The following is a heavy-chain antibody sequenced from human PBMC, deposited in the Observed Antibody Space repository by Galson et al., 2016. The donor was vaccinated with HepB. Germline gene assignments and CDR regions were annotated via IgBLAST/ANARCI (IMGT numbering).Heavy chain of an antibody. J-gene: IGHJ5*02. D-gene: IGHD2-2*01. CDR2: IYYSGST. CDR1: GGSISSSVYY. V-gene: IGHV4-39*01. Sequence: SETLSLTCTVSGGSISSSVYYWGWIRQPPGKGLEWIGSIYYSGSTYYSPSLKSRVTISADTSKNQISLKVRSVTAADTAVYYCARRIVVESPWFDPWGQGTLVTVSS. CDR3: ARRIVVESPWFDP.